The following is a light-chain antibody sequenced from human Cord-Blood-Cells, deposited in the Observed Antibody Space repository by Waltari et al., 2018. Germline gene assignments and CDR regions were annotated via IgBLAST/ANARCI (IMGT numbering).Light chain of an antibody. CDR2: GAS. CDR3: QQYGSWT. V-gene: IGKV3-20*01. Sequence: EIVLTQSPGTLSFSPGERATLSCRASQSVSSSYLAWYQQKPGQAPRLLIYGASSRATGIPDRFSGSGSGTDFTLTISRLEPEDFAVYYCQQYGSWTFGQGTKVEIK. J-gene: IGKJ1*01. CDR1: QSVSSSY.